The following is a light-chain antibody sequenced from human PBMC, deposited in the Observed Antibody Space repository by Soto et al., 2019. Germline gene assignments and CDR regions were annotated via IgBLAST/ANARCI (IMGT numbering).Light chain of an antibody. J-gene: IGLJ3*02. CDR3: AAWADSLSGWV. CDR1: SSNIGSNY. Sequence: QSVLTQPPSASGTPGQRVTISCSGSSSNIGSNYVYWYQQLPGTAPTLLIYRNNQRPSGVPDRFSGSKSGTSASLAISGLRSEDDADYYCAAWADSLSGWVFGGGTKVTVL. V-gene: IGLV1-47*01. CDR2: RNN.